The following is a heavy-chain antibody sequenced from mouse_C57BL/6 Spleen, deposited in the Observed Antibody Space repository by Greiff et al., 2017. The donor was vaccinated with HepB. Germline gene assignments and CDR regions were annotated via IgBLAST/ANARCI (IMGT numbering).Heavy chain of an antibody. CDR2: INPNYGTT. CDR3: ATYYSNRYAMDY. Sequence: VQLKESGPELVKPGASVKISCKASGYSFTDYNMNWVKQSNGKSLEWIGVINPNYGTTSYNQKFKGKATLTVDQSSSTAYMQLNSLTSEDSAVYYCATYYSNRYAMDYWGQGTSVTVSS. D-gene: IGHD2-5*01. J-gene: IGHJ4*01. CDR1: GYSFTDYN. V-gene: IGHV1-39*01.